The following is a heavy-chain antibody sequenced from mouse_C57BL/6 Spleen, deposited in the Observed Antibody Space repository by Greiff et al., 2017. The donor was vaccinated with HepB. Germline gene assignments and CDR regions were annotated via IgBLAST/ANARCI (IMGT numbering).Heavy chain of an antibody. J-gene: IGHJ3*01. V-gene: IGHV14-2*01. Sequence: EVKLMESGAELVKPGASVKLSCTASGFNIKDYYMHWVKQRTEQGLEWIGRIDPEDGETKYAPKFQGKATITADTSSNTAYLQLSSLTSEDTAVYYCASPHGSSPFAYWGQGTLVTVSA. CDR3: ASPHGSSPFAY. CDR1: GFNIKDYY. D-gene: IGHD1-1*01. CDR2: IDPEDGET.